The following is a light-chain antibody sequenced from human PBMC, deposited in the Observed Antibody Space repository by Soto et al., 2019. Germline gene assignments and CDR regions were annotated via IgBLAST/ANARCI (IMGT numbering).Light chain of an antibody. CDR1: QDVGKY. V-gene: IGKV3-11*01. CDR2: DTS. Sequence: EIVLTQSPSTLSLSPGERATLSCRASQDVGKYLAWYQQNPGQAPRLLIYDTSNRASGIPARFSGSGSGTDFTLTISSLEPEDFAVYYCQHYGASPWTFGQGTKVDIK. CDR3: QHYGASPWT. J-gene: IGKJ1*01.